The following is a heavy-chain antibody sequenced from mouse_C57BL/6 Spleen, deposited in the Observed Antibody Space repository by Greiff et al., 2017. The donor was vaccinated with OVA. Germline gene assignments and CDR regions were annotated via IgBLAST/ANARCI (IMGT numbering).Heavy chain of an antibody. CDR1: GYTFTSYW. Sequence: QVQLQQSGAELAKPGASVKLSCKASGYTFTSYWMHWVKQRPGQGLEWIGYINPSSGYTKYNQKFKDKATLTADKSSSTAYMQLSNLTYEDSAVYYCAREYYGSSYDGYFDVWGTGTTVTVSS. V-gene: IGHV1-7*01. CDR2: INPSSGYT. D-gene: IGHD1-1*01. J-gene: IGHJ1*03. CDR3: AREYYGSSYDGYFDV.